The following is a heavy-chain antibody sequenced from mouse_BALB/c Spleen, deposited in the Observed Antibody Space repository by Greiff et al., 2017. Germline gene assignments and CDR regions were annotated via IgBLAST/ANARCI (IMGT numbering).Heavy chain of an antibody. Sequence: VHVKQSGPELVKPGASVKVSCKASGYSFTDYNMYWVKQSHGKSLEWIGYIDPYNGGTSYNQKFKGKATLTVDKSSSTAFMHLNSLTSEDSAVYYCAREGPDGTGGAMDYWGQGTSVTVSS. J-gene: IGHJ4*01. D-gene: IGHD2-3*01. CDR3: AREGPDGTGGAMDY. CDR1: GYSFTDYN. CDR2: IDPYNGGT. V-gene: IGHV1S135*01.